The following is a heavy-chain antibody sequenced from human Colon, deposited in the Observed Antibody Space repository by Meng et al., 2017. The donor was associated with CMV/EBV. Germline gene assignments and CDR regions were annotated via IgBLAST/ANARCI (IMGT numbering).Heavy chain of an antibody. D-gene: IGHD1-26*01. Sequence: GESLKISCAASGFTSSSYSMNWVRQAPGKGLEWVSSISSSSSYIYYADSVKGRFTISRDNAKNSLYLQMNSLRAEDTAVYYCARDARGSYYFDYWGQGTLVTVSS. J-gene: IGHJ4*02. CDR3: ARDARGSYYFDY. CDR1: GFTSSSYS. CDR2: ISSSSSYI. V-gene: IGHV3-21*01.